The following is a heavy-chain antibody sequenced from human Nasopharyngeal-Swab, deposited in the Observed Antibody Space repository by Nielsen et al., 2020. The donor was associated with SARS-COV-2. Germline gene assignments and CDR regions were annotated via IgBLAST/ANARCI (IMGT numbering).Heavy chain of an antibody. CDR2: ISGSGGST. Sequence: GGSLRLSCAASGFTFSSYAMSWVRQAPGKGLEWVSAISGSGGSTYYADSVKGRFTISRDNSKNTLYLQMNSLRAEETAVYYCAKAVAAAIGEYYFDYWGQGTLVTVSS. CDR1: GFTFSSYA. V-gene: IGHV3-23*01. D-gene: IGHD6-13*01. J-gene: IGHJ4*02. CDR3: AKAVAAAIGEYYFDY.